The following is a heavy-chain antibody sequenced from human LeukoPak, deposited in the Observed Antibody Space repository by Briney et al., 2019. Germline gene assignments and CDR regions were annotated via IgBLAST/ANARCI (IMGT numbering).Heavy chain of an antibody. CDR3: ARVSAPSATAHPHDAFDI. CDR1: GFTFSSYW. D-gene: IGHD5-12*01. V-gene: IGHV3-7*01. J-gene: IGHJ3*02. Sequence: PGGSLRLSCAASGFTFSSYWMSWVRQAPGKGVEWVANIKQDGSENYYVDSVKGRFTISRDNAKNSLYLQMNSLRAEDTAVYYCARVSAPSATAHPHDAFDIWGQGTTVTVSS. CDR2: IKQDGSEN.